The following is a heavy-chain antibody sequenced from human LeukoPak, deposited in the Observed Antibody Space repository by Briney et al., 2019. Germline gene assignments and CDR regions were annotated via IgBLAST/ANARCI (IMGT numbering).Heavy chain of an antibody. CDR3: AKDMVRGTIDY. CDR2: ISGSGSST. CDR1: GFTFSSYA. D-gene: IGHD3-10*01. Sequence: GGSLRLSCAASGFTFSSYAMHWVRQAPGKGLEWVSAISGSGSSTYYADSVKGWFTISRDNSKNTLYLQMNSLRAEDTAVYYCAKDMVRGTIDYWGQGALVTVSS. J-gene: IGHJ4*02. V-gene: IGHV3-23*01.